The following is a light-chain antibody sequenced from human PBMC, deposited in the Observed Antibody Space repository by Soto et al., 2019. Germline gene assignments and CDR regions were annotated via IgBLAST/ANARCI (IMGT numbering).Light chain of an antibody. V-gene: IGKV3-11*01. J-gene: IGKJ4*01. CDR2: DAS. CDR1: ESVDTY. Sequence: EVVLTQSPATLSLSPGERATLSCRASESVDTYLGWYQQKPGQAPRLLIYDASKRATGIPTRFSGSGSGTXXTLTISSLEPEDFVLYYCQQERSWPLTFGGGTKVEI. CDR3: QQERSWPLT.